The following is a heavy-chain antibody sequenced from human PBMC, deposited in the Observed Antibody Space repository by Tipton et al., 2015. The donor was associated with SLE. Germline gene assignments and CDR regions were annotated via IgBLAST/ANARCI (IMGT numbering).Heavy chain of an antibody. CDR1: GGSFSGYY. J-gene: IGHJ3*02. D-gene: IGHD6-13*01. CDR2: IYCSGST. CDR3: ARGGSSWPDAFDI. Sequence: TLSLTCAVYGGSFSGYYWSWIRQPPGKGLEWIGYIYCSGSTNYNPSLKSRVTISVDTSKNQFSLKLSSVTAADTAVYYCARGGSSWPDAFDIWGQGTMVTVSS. V-gene: IGHV4-59*01.